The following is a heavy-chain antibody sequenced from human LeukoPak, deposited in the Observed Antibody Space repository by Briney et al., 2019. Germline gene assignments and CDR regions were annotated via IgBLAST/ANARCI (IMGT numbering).Heavy chain of an antibody. CDR2: ISSSGTTV. J-gene: IGHJ4*02. V-gene: IGHV3-48*03. Sequence: PGGSLRLSCAASGFTFSSYEMNWVRQAPGKGLEWVSYISSSGTTVYYADSVKGRFTISRDNAKNSLYLQMNSLRAEDTAVYYCGRASSWYPLWIDYWGQGTLVTVSS. D-gene: IGHD6-13*01. CDR1: GFTFSSYE. CDR3: GRASSWYPLWIDY.